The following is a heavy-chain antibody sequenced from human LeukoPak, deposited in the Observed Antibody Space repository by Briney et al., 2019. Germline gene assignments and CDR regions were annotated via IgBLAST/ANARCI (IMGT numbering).Heavy chain of an antibody. Sequence: ETLSLTCTVSGGSISSSSYYWGWIRQPPGKGLQWVSTISGPGGTTYYADSVKGQFTISRDNSKNTLYLQMNGLRADDTALYYCAKGLGIFNGQPFDVWGQGTMVTVSS. J-gene: IGHJ3*01. V-gene: IGHV3-23*01. CDR1: GGSISSSSYY. CDR3: AKGLGIFNGQPFDV. CDR2: ISGPGGTT. D-gene: IGHD1-26*01.